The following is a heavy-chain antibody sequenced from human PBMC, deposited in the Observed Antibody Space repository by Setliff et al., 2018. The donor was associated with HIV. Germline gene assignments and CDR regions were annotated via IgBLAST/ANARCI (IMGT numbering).Heavy chain of an antibody. Sequence: GESLKISCKGFGYKFTDYWVGWVRQMPGEGLEWMGVIYGDGPDPRYSPSFQGQVTISVDKSINTAYLRWTSLKASDTALYYCARPQYHQSSDAFDIWGQGTMVTVSS. CDR2: IYGDGPDP. J-gene: IGHJ3*02. CDR1: GYKFTDYW. CDR3: ARPQYHQSSDAFDI. V-gene: IGHV5-51*01.